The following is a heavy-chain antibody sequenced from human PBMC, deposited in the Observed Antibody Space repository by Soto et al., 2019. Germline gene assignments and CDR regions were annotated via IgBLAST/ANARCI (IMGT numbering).Heavy chain of an antibody. V-gene: IGHV1-18*04. CDR3: ARSCSGGSCHAAY. CDR2: ISPYTGDT. Sequence: QVQLVQSGTEVKKPGASVRVSCKASGYTFTNYGINWVRQVPGQGLEWMGWISPYTGDTHYIESLQGRVTLTTDTSTSTAYMELRSLRSADTAFYYCARSCSGGSCHAAYWGQGTLVTVSS. D-gene: IGHD2-15*01. CDR1: GYTFTNYG. J-gene: IGHJ4*02.